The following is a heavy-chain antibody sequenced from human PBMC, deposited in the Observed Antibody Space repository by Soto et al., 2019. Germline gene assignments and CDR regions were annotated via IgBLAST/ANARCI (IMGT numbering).Heavy chain of an antibody. CDR3: AGGTEGELYGMDV. D-gene: IGHD1-26*01. CDR1: GLTFSSSA. Sequence: ASVKVSCKASGLTFSSSAMQWVRQARGQRLEWIGWIVVGSGLTNYAQKFQDRVTIIRDMSTSTAYMELSSLRSEDTAVYYCAGGTEGELYGMDVWGQGTTVTVSS. CDR2: IVVGSGLT. V-gene: IGHV1-58*02. J-gene: IGHJ6*02.